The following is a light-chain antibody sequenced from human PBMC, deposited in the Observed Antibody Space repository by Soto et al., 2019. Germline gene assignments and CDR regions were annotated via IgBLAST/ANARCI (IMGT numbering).Light chain of an antibody. CDR3: MQGTHWPPT. CDR1: QSLVSSDGNTY. V-gene: IGKV2-30*01. Sequence: DVLMTQSPLSLAVTVGQPASISCRSSQSLVSSDGNTYLNWFQQRPGQSPRRLIYKVSNRDPGVPVRFSGSGSGSDFTLKIIRVDTEDVGISYCMQGTHWPPTFGQGTKVEL. J-gene: IGKJ1*01. CDR2: KVS.